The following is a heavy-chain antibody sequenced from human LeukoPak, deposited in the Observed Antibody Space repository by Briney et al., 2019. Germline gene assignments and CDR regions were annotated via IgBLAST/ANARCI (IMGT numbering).Heavy chain of an antibody. D-gene: IGHD6-25*01. J-gene: IGHJ4*02. CDR3: ARATAAPSSYFFDH. V-gene: IGHV4-39*07. CDR2: IYYNGNT. CDR1: GGSISGNSYF. Sequence: SETLSLTCTVSGGSISGNSYFWGWIRQPPGERLEWIATIYYNGNTYYNPSLQSRVTISVDTSTNQFSLKLNSVIAADTAVYYCARATAAPSSYFFDHWGQGTLVTVSS.